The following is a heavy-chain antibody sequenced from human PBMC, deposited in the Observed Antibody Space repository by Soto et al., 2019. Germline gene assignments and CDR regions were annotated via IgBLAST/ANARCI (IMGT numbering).Heavy chain of an antibody. D-gene: IGHD3-10*01. J-gene: IGHJ4*02. CDR1: GDTFSFYT. Sequence: QVQLVQSGTEVKKPGSSVKVSCKASGDTFSFYTINWVRQAPGLGLEWVGRINPIVSMSNYAQKFQGRVSMTADKSTITAYMELRSLRSDDTAMYFCAASYGSGYRAFDYGGQGALVIVSS. CDR3: AASYGSGYRAFDY. CDR2: INPIVSMS. V-gene: IGHV1-69*02.